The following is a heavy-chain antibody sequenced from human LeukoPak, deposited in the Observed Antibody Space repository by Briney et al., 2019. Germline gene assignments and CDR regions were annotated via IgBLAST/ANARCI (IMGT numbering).Heavy chain of an antibody. Sequence: GGSLRLSCAASGFTFSNYWMHWVRQAPGKGLVWVSRINSDGINTSYADSVKGRFTISRDNAKNSLYLQMNSLRAEDTAVYYCARDRSEVLRYFDWLPERGNWFDPWGQGTLVTVSS. D-gene: IGHD3-9*01. J-gene: IGHJ5*02. V-gene: IGHV3-74*01. CDR3: ARDRSEVLRYFDWLPERGNWFDP. CDR1: GFTFSNYW. CDR2: INSDGINT.